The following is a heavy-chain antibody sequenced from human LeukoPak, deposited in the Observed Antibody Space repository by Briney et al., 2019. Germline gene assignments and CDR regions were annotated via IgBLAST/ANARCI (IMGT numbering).Heavy chain of an antibody. D-gene: IGHD3-16*01. CDR2: VYTSGST. V-gene: IGHV4-4*07. Sequence: SETLSLTCTVSGVSISSYFWSWIRQPAGKGLEWIGRVYTSGSTNYNPSLKSRVTVSVDTSKNQFSLKVRSVTAADTAVYYCARHSGLGVVSPYSDYWGQGTLVTVSS. J-gene: IGHJ4*02. CDR3: ARHSGLGVVSPYSDY. CDR1: GVSISSYF.